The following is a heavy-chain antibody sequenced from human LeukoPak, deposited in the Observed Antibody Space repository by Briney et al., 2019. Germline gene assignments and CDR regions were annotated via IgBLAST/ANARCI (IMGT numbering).Heavy chain of an antibody. CDR3: ARVGLRYFDPDWFDP. V-gene: IGHV4-30-4*01. Sequence: PSQTLPLTCTVSGGSISSGDYYWSWIRQPPGKGLEWIGYIYYSGSTYYNPSLKSRVTISVDTSKNQFSLKLSSVTAADTAVYYCARVGLRYFDPDWFDPWGQGTLVTVSS. CDR1: GGSISSGDYY. J-gene: IGHJ5*02. CDR2: IYYSGST. D-gene: IGHD3-9*01.